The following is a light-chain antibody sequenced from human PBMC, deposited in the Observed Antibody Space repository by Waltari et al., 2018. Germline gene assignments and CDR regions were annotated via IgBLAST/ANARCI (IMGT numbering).Light chain of an antibody. CDR1: SRVVGNDNV. Sequence: QSALPQPASVSGSPGPSIAVSCTGTSRVVGNDNVVYWYQHHPGKAPKLLIYESSKRPSGVSNRFSGSKSGNTASLTISGLQSEDEADYYCCSFAGRSTWVFGTGTKVTVL. V-gene: IGLV2-23*01. CDR2: ESS. J-gene: IGLJ1*01. CDR3: CSFAGRSTWV.